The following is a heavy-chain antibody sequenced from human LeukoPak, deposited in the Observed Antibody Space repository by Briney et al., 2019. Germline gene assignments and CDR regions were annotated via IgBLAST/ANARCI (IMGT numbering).Heavy chain of an antibody. CDR3: AREVPVGFSSYYYMDV. D-gene: IGHD2-2*01. CDR1: GFTFSSYS. J-gene: IGHJ6*03. Sequence: AGSLSLSCAASGFTFSSYSMSWVRQAPGKGLEWVSSINSSSSYIYYADSVKGRLTISRDNAKDSLYLQMNSLRAEDTAVYYCAREVPVGFSSYYYMDVWGKGTTVTVSS. CDR2: INSSSSYI. V-gene: IGHV3-21*01.